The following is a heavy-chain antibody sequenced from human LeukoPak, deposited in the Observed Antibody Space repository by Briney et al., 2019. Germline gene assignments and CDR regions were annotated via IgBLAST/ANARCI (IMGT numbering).Heavy chain of an antibody. Sequence: ASVKVSCKASGYTFTGYGISWVRQAPGQGLEWMGWISAYNGNTNYAQKLQGRVTMTTDTPTSTAYMELRSLRSDDTAVYYCARDPQHYDFWSGYHYYGMDVWGQGTTVTVSS. D-gene: IGHD3-3*01. CDR2: ISAYNGNT. V-gene: IGHV1-18*01. CDR1: GYTFTGYG. J-gene: IGHJ6*02. CDR3: ARDPQHYDFWSGYHYYGMDV.